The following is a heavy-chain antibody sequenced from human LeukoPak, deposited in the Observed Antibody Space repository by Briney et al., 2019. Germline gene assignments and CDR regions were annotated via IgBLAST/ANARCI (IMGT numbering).Heavy chain of an antibody. CDR3: ARVISELDIVVVPAASGAWFDP. CDR2: INPNSGGT. V-gene: IGHV1-2*02. J-gene: IGHJ5*02. Sequence: ASVKVSCKASGYTFTGYYMHWVRQAPGQGLEWMGWINPNSGGTNYAQKFQGRVTMTRDTSISTAYMELSRLRSDDTAVYYCARVISELDIVVVPAASGAWFDPWGQGTLVTVSS. CDR1: GYTFTGYY. D-gene: IGHD2-2*03.